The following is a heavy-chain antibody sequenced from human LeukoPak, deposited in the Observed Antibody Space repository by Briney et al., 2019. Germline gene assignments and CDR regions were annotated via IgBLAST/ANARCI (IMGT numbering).Heavy chain of an antibody. D-gene: IGHD3-10*01. CDR2: ITYGSDTI. Sequence: GGSLRLSCVASGFYFGGHAMHWLRQAPGKGLEWVAYITYGSDTIYYADSVKGRFTISRDNAKNSLYLQMNSLRAEDTAVYYCAGELLGLSFDYWGQGTLVTVSS. CDR1: GFYFGGHA. V-gene: IGHV3-48*01. CDR3: AGELLGLSFDY. J-gene: IGHJ4*02.